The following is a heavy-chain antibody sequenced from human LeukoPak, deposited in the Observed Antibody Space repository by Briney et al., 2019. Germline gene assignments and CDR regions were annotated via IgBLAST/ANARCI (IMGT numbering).Heavy chain of an antibody. J-gene: IGHJ4*02. V-gene: IGHV1-69*13. CDR1: GGTFSSYA. Sequence: SVKVSCKASGGTFSSYAISWVRQAPGQGLEWMGGIIPIFGIANYAQKFQGRVTITADESTSTAYMELSSLRSEDTAVYYCASSRVVVVVPAAMSAFDYWGQGTLVTVSS. CDR2: IIPIFGIA. CDR3: ASSRVVVVVPAAMSAFDY. D-gene: IGHD2-2*01.